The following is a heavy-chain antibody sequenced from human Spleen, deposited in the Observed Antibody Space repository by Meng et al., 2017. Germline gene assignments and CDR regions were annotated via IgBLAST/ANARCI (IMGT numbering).Heavy chain of an antibody. CDR1: GFTFSRNN. CDR3: ARLQGSGSSLEY. V-gene: IGHV3-21*01. Sequence: GGSLRLSCAASGFTFSRNNMNWVRQAPGKGLEWVSSISSSSSNIYYADSVKGRFTISRDNAKNSLYLQMNSLRAEDTAVYYCARLQGSGSSLEYWGQGTQVTVSS. D-gene: IGHD3-10*01. J-gene: IGHJ4*02. CDR2: ISSSSSNI.